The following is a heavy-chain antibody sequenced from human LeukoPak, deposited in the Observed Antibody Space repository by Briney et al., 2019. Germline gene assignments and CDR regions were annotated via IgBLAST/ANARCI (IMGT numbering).Heavy chain of an antibody. D-gene: IGHD3-10*01. CDR1: GFTFSSYS. J-gene: IGHJ4*02. Sequence: GGSLRLSCAASGFTFSSYSMNWVRQAPGKGLEWVSVIHTGGTTHYADSVKGRFTISKDNSNNTVYLQMNSVRVEDTAVYYCARVWFGYFFQWGQGALVTVSS. V-gene: IGHV3-53*01. CDR2: IHTGGTT. CDR3: ARVWFGYFFQ.